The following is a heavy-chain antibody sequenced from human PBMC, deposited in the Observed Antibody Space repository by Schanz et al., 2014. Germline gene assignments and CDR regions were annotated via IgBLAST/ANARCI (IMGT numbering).Heavy chain of an antibody. V-gene: IGHV1-69*08. J-gene: IGHJ3*02. CDR2: FIPILDVG. CDR3: ARDRWNYEGGIFDI. CDR1: GGTFNSYT. Sequence: QVQLVQSGAEVKKPGSSMKVSCKASGGTFNSYTISWVRQARGQGLEWVGRFIPILDVGNYAQQFQGRVTFTADKSTSTAYMELSSLRSEDTAVYYCARDRWNYEGGIFDIWGQGPMVTVSS. D-gene: IGHD1-7*01.